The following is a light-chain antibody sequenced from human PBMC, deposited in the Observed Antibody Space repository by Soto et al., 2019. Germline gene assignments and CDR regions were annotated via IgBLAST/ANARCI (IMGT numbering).Light chain of an antibody. Sequence: EIQMTQSPSSLSASVGDSVTITCRASQSISSYLNWYQQKPGKAPKVLISGASSLQSGVPLRFSGSGSGTDFTLTSSSLQSEDFASYYCQQSHSTPLTFGGGTKVEIK. CDR2: GAS. CDR1: QSISSY. V-gene: IGKV1-39*01. CDR3: QQSHSTPLT. J-gene: IGKJ4*01.